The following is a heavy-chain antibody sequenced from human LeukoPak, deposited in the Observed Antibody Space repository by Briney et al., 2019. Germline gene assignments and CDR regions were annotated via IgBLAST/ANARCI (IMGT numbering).Heavy chain of an antibody. J-gene: IGHJ6*03. CDR2: IKEDGSEK. Sequence: AGGSLRLSCAASGFMFSSYWMSWVRQAPGEGLEWVADIKEDGSEKSYVDSVKGRFTISRDNAKNSLYLQMSSLRAEDTAVYYCARDRRSSSLLKDYYYYYMDVWGKGTTVTVSS. D-gene: IGHD6-6*01. CDR1: GFMFSSYW. CDR3: ARDRRSSSLLKDYYYYYMDV. V-gene: IGHV3-7*01.